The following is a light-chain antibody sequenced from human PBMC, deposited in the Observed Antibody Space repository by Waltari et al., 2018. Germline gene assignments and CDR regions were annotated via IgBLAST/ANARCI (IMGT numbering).Light chain of an antibody. CDR1: QSISSS. J-gene: IGKJ5*01. V-gene: IGKV1-39*01. CDR2: AAS. CDR3: QQSSTTPT. Sequence: DIQMTQSPSSLSASVGDRVTITCRASQSISSSLNWYQKKPGKAPKLLIYAASSLPSGASSRFSGSGATTDFSLTISSLQLEDFATYYCQQSSTTPTFGQGTRLESK.